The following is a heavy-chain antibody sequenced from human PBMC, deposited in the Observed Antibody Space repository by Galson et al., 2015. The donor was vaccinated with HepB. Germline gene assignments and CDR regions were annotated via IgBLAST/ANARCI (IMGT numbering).Heavy chain of an antibody. CDR1: GFTFSSYG. J-gene: IGHJ4*02. V-gene: IGHV3-30*18. CDR3: AKGSYYGSGSYGGGFDY. CDR2: ISYDGSNK. Sequence: SLRLSCAASGFTFSSYGMHWVRQAPGKGLEWVAVISYDGSNKYYADSVKGRFTISRDNSKNTLYLQMNSLRAEDTAVYYCAKGSYYGSGSYGGGFDYWGQGTLVTVSS. D-gene: IGHD3-10*01.